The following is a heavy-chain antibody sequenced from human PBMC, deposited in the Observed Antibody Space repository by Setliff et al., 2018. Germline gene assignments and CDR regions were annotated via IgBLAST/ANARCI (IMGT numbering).Heavy chain of an antibody. J-gene: IGHJ4*02. CDR3: ARLSCSSNSCPFDF. D-gene: IGHD2-2*01. CDR2: VYYSGTT. Sequence: ETLSLTCSVSDGSMTSGSYYWGWIRQPPGKGLEWIGSVYYSGTTYYNPSLKSRLTMSVDTSKNQFTLKVISVTAADTAVYYCARLSCSSNSCPFDFWVQGTLVTVSS. V-gene: IGHV4-39*06. CDR1: DGSMTSGSYY.